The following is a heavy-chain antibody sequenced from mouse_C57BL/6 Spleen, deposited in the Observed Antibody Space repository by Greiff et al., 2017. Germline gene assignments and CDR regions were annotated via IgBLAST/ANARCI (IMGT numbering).Heavy chain of an antibody. D-gene: IGHD2-1*01. CDR3: TYGNYEAWFAY. J-gene: IGHJ3*01. V-gene: IGHV14-4*01. CDR2: IDPENGDT. Sequence: EVKLQESGAELVRPGASVKLSCTASGFNIKDDYMHWVKQRPEQGLEWIGWIDPENGDTEYASKFQGKATITADTSSNTAYLQLSSLTSEDTAVYYCTYGNYEAWFAYWGQGTLVTVSA. CDR1: GFNIKDDY.